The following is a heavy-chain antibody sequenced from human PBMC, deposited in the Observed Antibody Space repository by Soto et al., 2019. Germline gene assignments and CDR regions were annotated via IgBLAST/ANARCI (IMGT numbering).Heavy chain of an antibody. V-gene: IGHV4-31*03. CDR1: CGSISSGGYY. CDR3: GRLFYSSAPSDP. J-gene: IGHJ5*02. D-gene: IGHD6-25*01. CDR2: IYYSGST. Sequence: TLSLTCTVSCGSISSGGYYWSWIRQHPGKGLEWIGYIYYSGSTYYNPSLKSRVTISVDTSKNQFSLKLSSVTAADTAVYYCGRLFYSSAPSDPSGQATLGTVS.